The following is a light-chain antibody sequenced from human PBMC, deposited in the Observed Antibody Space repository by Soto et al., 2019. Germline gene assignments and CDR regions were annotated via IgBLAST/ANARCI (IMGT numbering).Light chain of an antibody. CDR3: QTWSTDIRV. V-gene: IGLV4-69*01. J-gene: IGLJ3*02. CDR1: SGHNSYA. CDR2: LNSDGSH. Sequence: QSVLTQPPAASASLGASVKLTCTLSSGHNSYAIAWHQQQPEKGPRYLMKLNSDGSHSKGDGIPDRFSGSSSGAERYLTISSLQSEDEADYYCQTWSTDIRVVCGGTTLTVL.